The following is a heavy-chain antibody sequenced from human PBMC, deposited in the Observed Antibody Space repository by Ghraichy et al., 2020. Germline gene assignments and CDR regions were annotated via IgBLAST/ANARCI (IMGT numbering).Heavy chain of an antibody. V-gene: IGHV4-59*01. CDR1: GGSISSYY. CDR2: IYYSGST. J-gene: IGHJ6*02. CDR3: ARLWNSSSWYEVLHYYGMDV. Sequence: GSLRLSCTVSGGSISSYYWSWIRQPPGKGLEWIGYIYYSGSTNYNPSLKSRVTISVDTSKNQFSLKLSSVTAADTAVYYCARLWNSSSWYEVLHYYGMDVWGQGTTVTVSS. D-gene: IGHD6-13*01.